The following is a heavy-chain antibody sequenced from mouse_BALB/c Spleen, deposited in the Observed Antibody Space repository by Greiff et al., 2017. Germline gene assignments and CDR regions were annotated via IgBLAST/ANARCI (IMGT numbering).Heavy chain of an antibody. V-gene: IGHV5-17*02. CDR2: ISSGSSTI. D-gene: IGHD1-1*01. Sequence: EVQVVESGGGLVQPGGSRKLSCAASGFTFSSFGMHWVRQAPEKGLEWVAYISSGSSTIYYADTVKGRFTISRDNPKNTLFLQMTSLRSEDTAMYYCARWEYYGAMDYWGQGTSVTVSS. CDR1: GFTFSSFG. CDR3: ARWEYYGAMDY. J-gene: IGHJ4*01.